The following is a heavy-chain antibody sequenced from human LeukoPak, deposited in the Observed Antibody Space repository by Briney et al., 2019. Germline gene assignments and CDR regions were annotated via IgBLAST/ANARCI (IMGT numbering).Heavy chain of an antibody. V-gene: IGHV3-23*01. CDR1: GFTLSSHG. Sequence: PGGSLRLSCAASGFTLSSHGMSWVRQAPGKGLEWVSALGDSGDSTYYADSVKGRFTISRDTSKNTLYLQMNSLRVEDTAVYYCARDSPVCSYWGQGTLVTVSS. D-gene: IGHD3-10*02. CDR3: ARDSPVCSY. J-gene: IGHJ4*02. CDR2: LGDSGDST.